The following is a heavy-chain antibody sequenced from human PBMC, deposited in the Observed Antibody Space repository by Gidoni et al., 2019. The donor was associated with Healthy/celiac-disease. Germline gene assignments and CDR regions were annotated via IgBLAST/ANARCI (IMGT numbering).Heavy chain of an antibody. Sequence: PGASVKVSCKASGYTFTSYYMHWVRQAPGQGLEWMGIINPSGGSTSYAQKFQGRVTMTRDTSTSTVYMELSSLRSGDTAVYYCARGGGGYCSSTSCYAGPHYYYYGMDVWGKGTTVTVSS. CDR1: GYTFTSYY. V-gene: IGHV1-46*03. CDR3: ARGGGGYCSSTSCYAGPHYYYYGMDV. J-gene: IGHJ6*04. D-gene: IGHD2-2*01. CDR2: INPSGGST.